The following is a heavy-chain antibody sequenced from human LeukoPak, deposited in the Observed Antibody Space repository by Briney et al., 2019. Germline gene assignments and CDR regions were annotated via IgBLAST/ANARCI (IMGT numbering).Heavy chain of an antibody. V-gene: IGHV3-48*04. CDR2: ISSGTINHS. CDR3: ARTQLDLDGFDI. CDR1: GFTFSSYS. D-gene: IGHD1-1*01. J-gene: IGHJ3*02. Sequence: SGGSLRLSCAASGFTFSSYSMNWVRQAPGKGLECLSYISSGTINHSNYADSVKGRFTISRDNARNSLYLQMNSLRGEDTAVYYCARTQLDLDGFDIWGQGTTVTVSS.